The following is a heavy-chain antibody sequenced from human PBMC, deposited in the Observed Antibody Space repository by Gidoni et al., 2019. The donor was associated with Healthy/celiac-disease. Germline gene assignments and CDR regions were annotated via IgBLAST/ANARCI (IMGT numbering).Heavy chain of an antibody. D-gene: IGHD3-3*01. V-gene: IGHV4-39*02. CDR1: GGSISSSSYY. CDR2: IYYSGST. CDR3: ATDWRSGYYTLDY. J-gene: IGHJ4*02. Sequence: QLQLQESGPGLVKPSETLSLTCTVSGGSISSSSYYWGWIRQPPGKGLEWIGSIYYSGSTYYNPSLKSRVTISVDTSKNQFSLKLSSVTAADTAVYYCATDWRSGYYTLDYWGQGTLVTVSS.